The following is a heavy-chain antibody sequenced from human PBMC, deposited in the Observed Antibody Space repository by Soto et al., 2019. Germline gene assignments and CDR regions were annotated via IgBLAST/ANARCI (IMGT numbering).Heavy chain of an antibody. D-gene: IGHD1-20*01. CDR2: IHHSGPT. Sequence: QVQLQESGPGLVKPSGTLSLNCKVSGDSISSSEWWSWVRQPPGKGLEWIAEIHHSGPTNYNPSLQSRVTITVDKSKNQSSLRLSTVTAAYTAVYYCARGGITAVRNYYFDHWGQGTLVTVSS. CDR3: ARGGITAVRNYYFDH. J-gene: IGHJ4*02. CDR1: GDSISSSEW. V-gene: IGHV4-4*02.